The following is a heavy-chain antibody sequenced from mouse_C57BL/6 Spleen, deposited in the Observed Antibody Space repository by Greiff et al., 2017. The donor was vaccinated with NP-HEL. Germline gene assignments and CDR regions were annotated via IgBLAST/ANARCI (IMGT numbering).Heavy chain of an antibody. D-gene: IGHD1-1*01. Sequence: EVMLVESGGGLVQSGRSLRLSCATSGFTFSDFYMEWVRQAPGKGLEWIAASRNKANDYTTEYSASVKGRFIVSRDTSQSILYLQMNALRAEDTAIYYCARDAHYYGSSYGYFDVWGTVTTVTVSS. V-gene: IGHV7-1*01. CDR3: ARDAHYYGSSYGYFDV. J-gene: IGHJ1*03. CDR2: SRNKANDYTT. CDR1: GFTFSDFY.